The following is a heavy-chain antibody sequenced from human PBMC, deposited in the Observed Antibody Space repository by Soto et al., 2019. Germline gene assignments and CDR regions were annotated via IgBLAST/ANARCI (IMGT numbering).Heavy chain of an antibody. Sequence: EVQLVESGGGLVKPGGSLRLSCAASGFTFSNAWMNWVRQAPGKGLEWVGRIKSKTFGGILDYAAPVKGRFTISRDDSTNTLYLQMNSLKTEDTAVYYCTTLGALDYWGQGTLATVSS. J-gene: IGHJ4*02. V-gene: IGHV3-15*07. CDR3: TTLGALDY. D-gene: IGHD1-26*01. CDR1: GFTFSNAW. CDR2: IKSKTFGGIL.